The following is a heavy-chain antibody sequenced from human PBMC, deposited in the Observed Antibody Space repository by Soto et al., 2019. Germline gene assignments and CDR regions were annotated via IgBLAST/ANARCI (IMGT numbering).Heavy chain of an antibody. J-gene: IGHJ6*02. V-gene: IGHV3-30-3*01. D-gene: IGHD3-10*02. CDR3: ARDVRGVIITNRYYYGMDV. Sequence: QVQLVESGGGVVQPGRSLRLSCAASGFTFSSYAMHWVRQAPGKGLEWVAVISYDGSNKYYADSVKGRFTISRDNSKNTLYLQMNSLRAEDTAVYYCARDVRGVIITNRYYYGMDVWGQGTTVTVSS. CDR2: ISYDGSNK. CDR1: GFTFSSYA.